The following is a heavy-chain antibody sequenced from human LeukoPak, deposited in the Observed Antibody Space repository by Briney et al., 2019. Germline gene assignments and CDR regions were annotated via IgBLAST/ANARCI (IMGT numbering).Heavy chain of an antibody. CDR2: ISAYNGNT. CDR3: ARGGWEIPRRLFDY. D-gene: IGHD1-26*01. Sequence: ASVKVSCKASGYIFTTYGISWVREAPGQGLEWMGWISAYNGNTNYAQKLQGRVTVTTDTSTSTAYMELRSLRSDDTAVYYCARGGWEIPRRLFDYWGQGTLVTVSS. V-gene: IGHV1-18*01. CDR1: GYIFTTYG. J-gene: IGHJ4*02.